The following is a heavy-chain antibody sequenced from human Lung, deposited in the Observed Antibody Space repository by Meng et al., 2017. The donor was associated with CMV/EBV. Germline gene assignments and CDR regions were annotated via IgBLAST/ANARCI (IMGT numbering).Heavy chain of an antibody. CDR3: ARAMTLALAGVPSEFDP. CDR2: IYSGGST. J-gene: IGHJ5*01. CDR1: GFTVSSNY. Sequence: LSLTCAASGFTVSSNYMSWVRQAPGKGLEWVSVIYSGGSTYYADSVKGRFTISRDNSKNTLYLQMNSLRAEDTAVYYCARAMTLALAGVPSEFDPWGQGNXVNVYS. D-gene: IGHD6-13*01. V-gene: IGHV3-66*02.